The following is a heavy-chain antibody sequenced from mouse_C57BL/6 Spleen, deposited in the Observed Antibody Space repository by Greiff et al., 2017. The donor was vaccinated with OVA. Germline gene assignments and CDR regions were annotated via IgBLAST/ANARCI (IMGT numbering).Heavy chain of an antibody. V-gene: IGHV1-52*01. J-gene: IGHJ2*01. Sequence: VQLQQPGAELVRPGSSVKLSCKASGYTFTSYWMHWVKQRPIQGLEWIGNIDPSDSETHYNQKFKDKATLTVDKSSSTAYMQLSSLTSEDSAVYYCARSNNFTFFYFDYWGQGTTLTVSS. CDR2: IDPSDSET. CDR1: GYTFTSYW. D-gene: IGHD1-3*01. CDR3: ARSNNFTFFYFDY.